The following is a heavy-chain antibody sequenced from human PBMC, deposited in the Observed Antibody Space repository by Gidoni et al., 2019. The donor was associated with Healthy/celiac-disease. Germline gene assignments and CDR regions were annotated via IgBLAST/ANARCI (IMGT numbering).Heavy chain of an antibody. Sequence: SVKVSCKASGYTFTSYGISWVRQAPGQGLEWMGWISAYNGNTNYAQKLQGRVTMTTDTSTSTAYMELRSLRSDDTAVYYCARDPAPRCRITMVGYFDYWGQGTLVTVSS. CDR2: ISAYNGNT. CDR1: GYTFTSYG. V-gene: IGHV1-18*01. D-gene: IGHD3-10*01. J-gene: IGHJ4*02. CDR3: ARDPAPRCRITMVGYFDY.